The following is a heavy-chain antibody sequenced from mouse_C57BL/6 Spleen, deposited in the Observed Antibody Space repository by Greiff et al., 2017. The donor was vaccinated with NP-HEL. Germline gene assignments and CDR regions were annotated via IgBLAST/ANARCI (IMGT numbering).Heavy chain of an antibody. D-gene: IGHD2-3*01. Sequence: DVHLVESGGGLVKPGGSLKLSCAASGFTFSSYAMSWVRQTPEKRLEWVATISDGGSYTYYPDNVKGRFTISRDNAKNNLYLQMSHLKSEDTAMYYCAFDGPPDWFAYWGQGTLVTVSA. CDR1: GFTFSSYA. CDR2: ISDGGSYT. V-gene: IGHV5-4*01. CDR3: AFDGPPDWFAY. J-gene: IGHJ3*01.